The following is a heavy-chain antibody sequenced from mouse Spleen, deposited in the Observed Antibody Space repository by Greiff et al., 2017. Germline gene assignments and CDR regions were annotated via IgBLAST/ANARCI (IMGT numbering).Heavy chain of an antibody. CDR3: ARSADGYFYFDY. D-gene: IGHD2-3*01. CDR1: GYSFTGYY. Sequence: VQLQQSGPELVKPGASVKISCKASGYSFTGYYMNWVKQSPEKRLEWIGEINPSTGGTTYNQKFKAKATLTVDKSSSTAYMQLKSLTSEDSAVYYCARSADGYFYFDYWGQGTTLTVSS. V-gene: IGHV1-42*01. CDR2: INPSTGGT. J-gene: IGHJ2*01.